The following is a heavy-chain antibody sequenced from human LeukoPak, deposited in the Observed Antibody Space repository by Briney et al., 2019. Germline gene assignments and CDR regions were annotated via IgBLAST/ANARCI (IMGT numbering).Heavy chain of an antibody. CDR3: STDGDGYMDFGH. J-gene: IGHJ4*02. V-gene: IGHV3-15*01. CDR2: IKGKGKGGTR. D-gene: IGHD2-21*01. Sequence: PGGSLRLSCEASGFTFKNAWMNWVRQAPGKGLGWVDRIKGKGKGGTRDYDASVKGICLVSREDSKHTSRLQVNSLRIEDTGFYNCSTDGDGYMDFGHWGKGIIVSV. CDR1: GFTFKNAW.